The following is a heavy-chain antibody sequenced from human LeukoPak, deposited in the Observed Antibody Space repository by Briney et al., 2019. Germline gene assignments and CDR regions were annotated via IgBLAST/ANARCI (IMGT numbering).Heavy chain of an antibody. Sequence: SETLSLTCTVSGGSISSYYWSWIRQPPGKGLEWIGYIYYSGSTNYNPSLKSRVTISVDTSKNQFSLKLSSVTAADTAVYYCARETYYYDSSGYLALYYFDYWGQGTLVTVSS. CDR1: GGSISSYY. J-gene: IGHJ4*02. D-gene: IGHD3-22*01. CDR3: ARETYYYDSSGYLALYYFDY. CDR2: IYYSGST. V-gene: IGHV4-59*01.